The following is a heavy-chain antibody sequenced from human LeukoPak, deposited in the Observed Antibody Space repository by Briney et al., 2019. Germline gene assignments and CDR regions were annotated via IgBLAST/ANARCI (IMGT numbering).Heavy chain of an antibody. D-gene: IGHD6-19*01. CDR2: IYYSGST. CDR1: GGSISTYY. V-gene: IGHV4-39*07. J-gene: IGHJ4*02. Sequence: SETLSLTCTVSGGSISTYYWSWIRQPPGKGLEWIGSIYYSGSTYYNPSLKSRVTISVDTSRNQFSLKLSSVTAADTAVYYCARDYSSGWGGFDYWGQGTLVTVSS. CDR3: ARDYSSGWGGFDY.